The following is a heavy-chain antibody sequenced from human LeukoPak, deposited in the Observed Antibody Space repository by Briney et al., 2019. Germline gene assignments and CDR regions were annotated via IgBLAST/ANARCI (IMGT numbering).Heavy chain of an antibody. CDR2: VRYDGSNK. J-gene: IGHJ4*02. D-gene: IGHD6-6*01. CDR3: TKEMADRREAVDY. CDR1: GFTFSNYG. V-gene: IGHV3-30*02. Sequence: PGGSLRHSCAAPGFTFSNYGIHWVRAAPGKGLERGSFVRYDGSNKYYADSVKSRFTISRDNSKNTLYLQMNSLTAEDTAVYYCTKEMADRREAVDYWGQGTLATVSS.